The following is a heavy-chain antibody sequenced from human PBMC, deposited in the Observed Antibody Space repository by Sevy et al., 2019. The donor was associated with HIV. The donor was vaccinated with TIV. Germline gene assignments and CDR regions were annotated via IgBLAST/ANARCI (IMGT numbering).Heavy chain of an antibody. Sequence: GGSLRLSCAGSGFRFSDYGMHWVRQAPGKGLEWVAFISDNGSKKYLADSMKGRSTISRDNSKDIVFLQVHSLRGEDTAICYCAKDRYFNGGYTEHWGQGTLVTVSS. CDR1: GFRFSDYG. V-gene: IGHV3-30*18. CDR3: AKDRYFNGGYTEH. J-gene: IGHJ4*02. D-gene: IGHD6-13*01. CDR2: ISDNGSKK.